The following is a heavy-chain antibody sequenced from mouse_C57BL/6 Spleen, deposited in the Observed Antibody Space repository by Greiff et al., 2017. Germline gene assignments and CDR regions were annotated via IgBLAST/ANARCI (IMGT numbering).Heavy chain of an antibody. CDR2: INPNNGGT. CDR3: ARSESNYYAMDY. D-gene: IGHD2-5*01. Sequence: VQLQQSGPELVKPGASVKISCKASGYTFTDYYMNWVKQSHGKSLEWIGDINPNNGGTSYNQKFKGKATLTVDKSSSTAYMELRSLTSEDSAVXYCARSESNYYAMDYWGQGTSVTVSS. J-gene: IGHJ4*01. CDR1: GYTFTDYY. V-gene: IGHV1-26*01.